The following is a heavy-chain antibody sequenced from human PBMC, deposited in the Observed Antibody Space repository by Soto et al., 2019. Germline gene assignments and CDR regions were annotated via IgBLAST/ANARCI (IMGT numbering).Heavy chain of an antibody. V-gene: IGHV4-34*09. D-gene: IGHD3-10*01. CDR1: GGSFSGYY. CDR2: IYHSGST. J-gene: IGHJ4*02. Sequence: PSETLSLTCAVYGGSFSGYYWSWIRQPPGKGLEWIGYIYHSGSTNYNPSLKSRVTISVDTSKNQFSLKLSSVTAADTAVYYCAREPVIWGQGTLVTVSS. CDR3: AREPVI.